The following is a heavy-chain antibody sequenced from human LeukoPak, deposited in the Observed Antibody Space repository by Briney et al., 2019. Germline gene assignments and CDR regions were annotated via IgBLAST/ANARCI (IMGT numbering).Heavy chain of an antibody. CDR2: ISSSGRTI. V-gene: IGHV3-48*03. CDR3: VRKKVGAKNWFDP. Sequence: PGGSLRLFCAASRFIFNNYEMNWMRQAPGEGPEWVSYISSSGRTIYYADSVKGRFTVSRDNAKNSLYLQMDSLKAEDTALYYCVRKKVGAKNWFDPWGQRTLVTVSS. D-gene: IGHD1-26*01. CDR1: RFIFNNYE. J-gene: IGHJ5*02.